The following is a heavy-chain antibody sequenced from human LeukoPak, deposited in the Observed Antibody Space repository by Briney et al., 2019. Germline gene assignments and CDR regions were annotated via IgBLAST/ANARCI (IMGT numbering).Heavy chain of an antibody. CDR2: MNPNSGNT. V-gene: IGHV1-8*01. D-gene: IGHD3-10*01. J-gene: IGHJ4*02. CDR3: ARVRTTVYGSGSYYLDY. CDR1: GYTFTSYD. Sequence: GASVKVSCKASGYTFTSYDINWVRQATGRGLEWMGWMNPNSGNTGYAQKFQGRVTMTRNTSISTAYMELSSLRSEDTAVYYCARVRTTVYGSGSYYLDYWGQGTLVTVSS.